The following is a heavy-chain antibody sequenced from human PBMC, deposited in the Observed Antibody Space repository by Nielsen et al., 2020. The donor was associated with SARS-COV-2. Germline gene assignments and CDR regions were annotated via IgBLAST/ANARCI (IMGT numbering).Heavy chain of an antibody. CDR2: IYPGDSDT. Sequence: VRQMPGKGLEWMGIIYPGDSDTRYSPSFQGQVTISADKSISTAYLQWSSLKASDTAMYYCARLEVGDRLPDEYYYYYYGMDVWGQGTTVTVSS. CDR3: ARLEVGDRLPDEYYYYYYGMDV. D-gene: IGHD1-14*01. V-gene: IGHV5-51*01. J-gene: IGHJ6*02.